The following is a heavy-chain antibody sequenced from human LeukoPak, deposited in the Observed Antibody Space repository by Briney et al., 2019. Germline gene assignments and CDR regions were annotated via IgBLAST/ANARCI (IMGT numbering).Heavy chain of an antibody. Sequence: GGSLRLPCAASGFTFSSFAMHWVRQAPGKGLEWVAVLSYDGTNKYYADSVKGRFTISRDNSKNTLYLQMNSLRAEDTAIYYCAKKIDCGGNSFDYWGQGTLVTASS. D-gene: IGHD4-23*01. J-gene: IGHJ4*02. CDR2: LSYDGTNK. CDR3: AKKIDCGGNSFDY. V-gene: IGHV3-30*18. CDR1: GFTFSSFA.